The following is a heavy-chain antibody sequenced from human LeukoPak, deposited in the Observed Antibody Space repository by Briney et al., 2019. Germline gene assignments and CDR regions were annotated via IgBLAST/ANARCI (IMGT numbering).Heavy chain of an antibody. J-gene: IGHJ5*02. CDR2: INHRGST. CDR1: GESISKYY. D-gene: IGHD4-17*01. CDR3: ARGDFEGYGEGFDP. V-gene: IGHV4-34*01. Sequence: SETLSLTCAVYGESISKYYWTWIRQSPGKGLEWIGEINHRGSTNLNPSLKSRVTLSVDTSKHQFSLKLTSMTAADAAVYYCARGDFEGYGEGFDPWGQGTLVTVSS.